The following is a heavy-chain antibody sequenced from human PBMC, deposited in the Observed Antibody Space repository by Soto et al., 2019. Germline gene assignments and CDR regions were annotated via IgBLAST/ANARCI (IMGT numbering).Heavy chain of an antibody. CDR2: ISYDGTNK. D-gene: IGHD4-17*01. Sequence: QVQLVESGGGVVQPGRSLRLSCVASGFIFGSYGMHWVRQAPGEGLEWVAVISYDGTNKYYADSVKGRFTISRDNSKNTLWLQMNSLRAEDTAVYYCAQVPRYTVTPPDDYWGQGTLVTFSS. CDR3: AQVPRYTVTPPDDY. J-gene: IGHJ4*02. V-gene: IGHV3-30*18. CDR1: GFIFGSYG.